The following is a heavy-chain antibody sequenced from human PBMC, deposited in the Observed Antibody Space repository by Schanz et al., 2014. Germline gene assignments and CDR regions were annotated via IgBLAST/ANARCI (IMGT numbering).Heavy chain of an antibody. J-gene: IGHJ4*02. Sequence: QVQLVESGGGVVQPGGSLSLSCAAPGFPLTTLGLPWVRRAPGKGLEWVAFIGYDGSNQYYADSVKGRFTISRDNSKNTLSLQMNSLRAEDTAVYYCAKGFGGYDLVLDYWGQGTLVTVSS. CDR3: AKGFGGYDLVLDY. CDR2: IGYDGSNQ. CDR1: GFPLTTLG. V-gene: IGHV3-30*02. D-gene: IGHD5-12*01.